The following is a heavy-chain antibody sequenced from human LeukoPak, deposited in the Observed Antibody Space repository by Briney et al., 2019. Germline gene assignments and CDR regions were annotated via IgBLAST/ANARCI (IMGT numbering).Heavy chain of an antibody. CDR2: ISAYNGNT. V-gene: IGHV1-18*01. J-gene: IGHJ6*02. Sequence: GASVKVSCKASGYTFTSYGISWVRQAPGQGLEWMGWISAYNGNTNYAQKLQGRVTMTTDTSTSTAYMELRSLRSDDTAVYYCARDPYSNYPFVFSVGPTDYGMDVWGQGTTVTVSS. D-gene: IGHD4-11*01. CDR1: GYTFTSYG. CDR3: ARDPYSNYPFVFSVGPTDYGMDV.